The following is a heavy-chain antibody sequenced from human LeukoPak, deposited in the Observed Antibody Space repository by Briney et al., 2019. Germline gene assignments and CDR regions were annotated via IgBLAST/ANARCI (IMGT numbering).Heavy chain of an antibody. CDR3: ARDLRLTWV. CDR1: GFTFNTNA. D-gene: IGHD2-15*01. V-gene: IGHV3-23*01. J-gene: IGHJ4*02. CDR2: ISGRTGGT. Sequence: PGGSLRLSCAASGFTFNTNAMSWVRQAPGKGLEWVSAISGRTGGTYYADSVKGRFTISRDNAKNSLYLQMNSLRAEDTAVYYCARDLRLTWVGGQGTLVTVSS.